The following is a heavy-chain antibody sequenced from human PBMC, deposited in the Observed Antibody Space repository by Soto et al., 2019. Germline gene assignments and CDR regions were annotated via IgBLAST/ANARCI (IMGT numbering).Heavy chain of an antibody. J-gene: IGHJ4*02. V-gene: IGHV1-2*02. CDR1: GYIFTGYY. D-gene: IGHD2-15*01. Sequence: GASVKVSCKASGYIFTGYYLHWVRQAPGQGLEWMGWISPTSGGTNYAQKFQGRVTMTRDTSISTAYMELRSLRSDDTAVYYCAREGVVLPDSQSHFDYWGQGTLVTVSS. CDR2: ISPTSGGT. CDR3: AREGVVLPDSQSHFDY.